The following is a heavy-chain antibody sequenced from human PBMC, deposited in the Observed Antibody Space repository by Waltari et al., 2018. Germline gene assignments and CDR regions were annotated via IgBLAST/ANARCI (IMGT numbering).Heavy chain of an antibody. V-gene: IGHV3-30*02. D-gene: IGHD2-15*01. CDR2: IRHDESNK. Sequence: QVQLVESGGGVVQPGGSLRLSCAASGFTFSTYGMHWVRQAPGKGLEWVAFIRHDESNKYYADSVKGRFTISRDNSKNTLYLQMNSLSAEDTAVYHCAKDGVYCSGGNCYPDYWGQGTLVTVSS. J-gene: IGHJ4*02. CDR3: AKDGVYCSGGNCYPDY. CDR1: GFTFSTYG.